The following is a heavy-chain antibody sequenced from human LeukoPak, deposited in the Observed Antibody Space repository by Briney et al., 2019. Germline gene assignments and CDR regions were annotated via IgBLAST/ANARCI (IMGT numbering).Heavy chain of an antibody. D-gene: IGHD1-26*01. V-gene: IGHV4-59*12. J-gene: IGHJ4*02. CDR2: IYYSGST. CDR1: GGSISSYY. CDR3: ARGNSGSLDY. Sequence: ETLSLTCTVSGGSISSYYWSWIRQPPGKGLEWIGYIYYSGSTNYNPSLKSRVTISVDTSKNQFSLQLNSVTPEDTAVYYCARGNSGSLDYWGQGTLVTVSS.